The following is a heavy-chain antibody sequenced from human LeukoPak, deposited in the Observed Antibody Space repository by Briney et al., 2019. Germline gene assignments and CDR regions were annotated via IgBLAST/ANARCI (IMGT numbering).Heavy chain of an antibody. CDR3: AKDDPDPY. Sequence: PGGSLRLSCAASGFTFDDYAMHWVRHAPGKGLEWVSGISWNSGSIGYADSVKGRFTISRDNAKNSLYLQMNSLRAEDTALYYCAKDDPDPYWGQGTLVTVSS. CDR2: ISWNSGSI. CDR1: GFTFDDYA. D-gene: IGHD1-14*01. V-gene: IGHV3-9*01. J-gene: IGHJ4*02.